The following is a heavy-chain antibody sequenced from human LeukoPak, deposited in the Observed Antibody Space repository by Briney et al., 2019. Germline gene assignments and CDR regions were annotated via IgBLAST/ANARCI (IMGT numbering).Heavy chain of an antibody. V-gene: IGHV1-18*01. CDR2: ISAYNGNT. CDR3: ARVFSRGMGSGWQNWFGP. Sequence: ASVKVSCKASGYTFTSYGISWVRQAPGQGLEWMGWISAYNGNTNYAQKLQGRVTMTTDTSTSTAYMELRSLRSDDTAVYYCARVFSRGMGSGWQNWFGPWGQGTLVTVSS. D-gene: IGHD6-19*01. CDR1: GYTFTSYG. J-gene: IGHJ5*02.